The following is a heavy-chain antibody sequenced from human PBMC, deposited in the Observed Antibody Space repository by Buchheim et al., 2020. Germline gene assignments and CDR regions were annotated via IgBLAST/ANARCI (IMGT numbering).Heavy chain of an antibody. CDR2: ISSSSSTI. J-gene: IGHJ4*02. CDR1: GFTFSSYS. Sequence: EVQLVESGGGLVQTGGALRLSCAASGFTFSSYSMNWVRQAPGKGREWVSYISSSSSTIYYEHSVKGRFTISRDNAKNPLYLQMNSLRAEDTAVYYCARDAEYLLNYFAYWGQGTL. D-gene: IGHD1-26*01. V-gene: IGHV3-48*01. CDR3: ARDAEYLLNYFAY.